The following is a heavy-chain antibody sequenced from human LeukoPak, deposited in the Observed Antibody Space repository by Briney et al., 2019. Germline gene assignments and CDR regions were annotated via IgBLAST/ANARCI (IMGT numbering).Heavy chain of an antibody. V-gene: IGHV3-72*01. D-gene: IGHD5-12*01. CDR1: GFTFSSYA. CDR2: TRNKANSYTT. J-gene: IGHJ3*02. Sequence: LPGGSLRLSYAASGFTFSSYAMYWVRQAPGKGLEWVGRTRNKANSYTTEYAASVKGRFTISRDDSKNSLYLQMNSLKTEDTAVYYCAREDIVATIGAFDIWGQGTMVTVSS. CDR3: AREDIVATIGAFDI.